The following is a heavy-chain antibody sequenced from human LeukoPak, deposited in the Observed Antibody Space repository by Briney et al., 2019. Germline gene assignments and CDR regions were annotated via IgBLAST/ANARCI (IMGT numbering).Heavy chain of an antibody. D-gene: IGHD5-18*01. CDR2: IKYDGSEK. Sequence: GGSLRLSCAASGFTFGSSWMSWVRQAPGKGLEWVANIKYDGSEKDYVDSVKGRFTISRDNAKNSLYLQMNSLRAEDTAVYYCAKGRGYGNHDAFDIWGQGTMVTVSS. J-gene: IGHJ3*02. CDR1: GFTFGSSW. CDR3: AKGRGYGNHDAFDI. V-gene: IGHV3-7*03.